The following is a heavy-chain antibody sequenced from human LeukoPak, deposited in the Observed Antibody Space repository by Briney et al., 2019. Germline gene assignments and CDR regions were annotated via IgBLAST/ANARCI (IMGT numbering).Heavy chain of an antibody. V-gene: IGHV3-21*01. D-gene: IGHD3-16*01. Sequence: GGSLRLSCAASGFTFSSYSMTWVRQAPGKGLEWVSSISSSSSYIYYADSVKGRFTISRDNAKNSLYLQMNSLRAEDTAVYYCARDYDYVWGSYPRDYDTTWGQGTLVTVSS. CDR1: GFTFSSYS. J-gene: IGHJ5*02. CDR2: ISSSSSYI. CDR3: ARDYDYVWGSYPRDYDTT.